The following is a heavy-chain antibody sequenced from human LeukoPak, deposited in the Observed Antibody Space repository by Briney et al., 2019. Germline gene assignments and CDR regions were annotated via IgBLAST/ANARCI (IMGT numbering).Heavy chain of an antibody. CDR2: IKQDGSEK. J-gene: IGHJ4*01. CDR3: ARDRGAYCGGDCYLGFDY. V-gene: IGHV3-7*04. Sequence: GGSLRLSCAASGFTFSSYWMSWVRQPPGKGLEWVANIKQDGSEKYYVDSVKGRFTIPRDNAKNSLYLQMNSLTAEDTAVYYCARDRGAYCGGDCYLGFDYWGRGTLVTVSS. CDR1: GFTFSSYW. D-gene: IGHD2-21*02.